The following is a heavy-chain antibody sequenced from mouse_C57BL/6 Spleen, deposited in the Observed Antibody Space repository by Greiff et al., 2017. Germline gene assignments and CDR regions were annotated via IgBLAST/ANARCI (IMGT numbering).Heavy chain of an antibody. CDR3: VRKGSGYMDY. CDR2: ISNGGGST. CDR1: GFTFSDYY. Sequence: EVKLMESGGGLVQPGGSLKLSCAASGFTFSDYYMYWVRQTPEKRLEWVAYISNGGGSTYYPDTVKGRFTISRDNAKNNLYLQMSRLKSEDTAMYYGVRKGSGYMDYWGQGTSVTVSS. V-gene: IGHV5-12*01. D-gene: IGHD3-1*01. J-gene: IGHJ4*01.